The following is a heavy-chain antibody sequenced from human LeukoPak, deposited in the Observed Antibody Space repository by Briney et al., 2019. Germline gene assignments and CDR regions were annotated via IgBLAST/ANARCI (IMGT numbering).Heavy chain of an antibody. Sequence: SETLSLTCTVSGGSISSYYWSWIRQPPGKGLEWIGYIYYSGSTNYNPSLESRVTISVDTSKNQFSLKLSSVTAADTAVYYCARAYSGSYFWFDPWGQGTLVTVSS. CDR3: ARAYSGSYFWFDP. D-gene: IGHD1-26*01. J-gene: IGHJ5*02. V-gene: IGHV4-59*01. CDR1: GGSISSYY. CDR2: IYYSGST.